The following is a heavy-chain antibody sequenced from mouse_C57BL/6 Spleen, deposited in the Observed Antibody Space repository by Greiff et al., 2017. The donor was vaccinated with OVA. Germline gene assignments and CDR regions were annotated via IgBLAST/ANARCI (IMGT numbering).Heavy chain of an antibody. Sequence: EVKLQESGPGLVKPSQSLSLTCSVTGYSITSGYYWNWIRQFPGNKLEWMGYISYDGSNNYNPSLKNRISITRDTSKNQFFLKLNSVTTEDTATYYCARGGYSNYVGYFDVWGTGTTVTVSS. CDR3: ARGGYSNYVGYFDV. J-gene: IGHJ1*03. CDR1: GYSITSGYY. CDR2: ISYDGSN. D-gene: IGHD2-5*01. V-gene: IGHV3-6*01.